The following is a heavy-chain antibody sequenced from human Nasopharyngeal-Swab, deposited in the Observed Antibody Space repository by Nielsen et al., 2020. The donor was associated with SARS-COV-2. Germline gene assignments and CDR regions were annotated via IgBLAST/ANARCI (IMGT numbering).Heavy chain of an antibody. V-gene: IGHV4-34*01. Sequence: SETLSLTCAVYGGSFSGYYWRWIRQPPGKGLEWIGEINRSGSTNYNPSLKSRLTISVDTSKNQFSLKLSSVTAADTAVYYCARGGRITIFGVVIKGLYFNYWGQGTLVTVSS. CDR2: INRSGST. D-gene: IGHD3-3*01. J-gene: IGHJ4*02. CDR3: ARGGRITIFGVVIKGLYFNY. CDR1: GGSFSGYY.